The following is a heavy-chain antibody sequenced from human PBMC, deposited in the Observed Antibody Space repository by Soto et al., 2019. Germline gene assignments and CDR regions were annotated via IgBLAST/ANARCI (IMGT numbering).Heavy chain of an antibody. Sequence: EVPLAESGGGMVQPGGSLRLSCVASGFTFSSYDMHWVRQAPGKGLEYVSSISSNGGTTYYGNSVKGRFTISRDNSKSTLYLPMGSLRAEDMAVYYCMRRGSGRYDYWGQGTLVTVSS. J-gene: IGHJ4*02. V-gene: IGHV3-64*01. CDR1: GFTFSSYD. CDR2: ISSNGGTT. D-gene: IGHD1-26*01. CDR3: MRRGSGRYDY.